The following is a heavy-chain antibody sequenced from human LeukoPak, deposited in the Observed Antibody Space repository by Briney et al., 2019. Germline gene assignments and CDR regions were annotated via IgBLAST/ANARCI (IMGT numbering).Heavy chain of an antibody. Sequence: PGGSLRLSCAASGFTFSRYWMHWVRQAPGKGLMWVSRISPDGSTTFYADSVKGRFTISRDNAKNSLYLQMNSLRVEDTAVYYCVRGGIAARFAYWGQGTLVTVSS. CDR1: GFTFSRYW. J-gene: IGHJ4*02. D-gene: IGHD6-6*01. CDR3: VRGGIAARFAY. V-gene: IGHV3-74*01. CDR2: ISPDGSTT.